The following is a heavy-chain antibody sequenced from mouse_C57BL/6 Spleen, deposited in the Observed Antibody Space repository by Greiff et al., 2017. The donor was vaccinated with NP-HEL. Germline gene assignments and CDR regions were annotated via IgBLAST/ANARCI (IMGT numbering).Heavy chain of an antibody. CDR2: IDPSDSYT. CDR1: GYTFTSYW. D-gene: IGHD1-1*01. CDR3: ARASYGSSPWFAY. Sequence: QVQLQQPGAELVRPGTSVKLSCKASGYTFTSYWMHWVKQRPGQGLEWIGVIDPSDSYTNYTQKFKGKATLTVDTSSSTAYMQLSSLTSEDSAVYYCARASYGSSPWFAYWGQGTLVTVSA. V-gene: IGHV1-59*01. J-gene: IGHJ3*01.